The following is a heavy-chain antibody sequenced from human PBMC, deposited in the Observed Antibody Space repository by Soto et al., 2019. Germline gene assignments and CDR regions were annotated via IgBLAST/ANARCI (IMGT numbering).Heavy chain of an antibody. CDR3: ARRGSGSYYDY. Sequence: EVQLLESGGGLVQAGGSLRLSCAASGFTFSSYAMRWVRQAPGKGREWVSAISGSGGSPYYAHSVKGRFTISRDNSKNTLYLQMNSLRAEDTAVYYCARRGSGSYYDYWGQGTLVTVSS. V-gene: IGHV3-23*01. CDR1: GFTFSSYA. J-gene: IGHJ4*02. D-gene: IGHD1-26*01. CDR2: ISGSGGSP.